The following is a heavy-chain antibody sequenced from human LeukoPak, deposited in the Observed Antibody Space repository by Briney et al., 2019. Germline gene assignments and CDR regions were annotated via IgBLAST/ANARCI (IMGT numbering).Heavy chain of an antibody. CDR3: AGTYYYDSSGQIDY. J-gene: IGHJ4*02. Sequence: SETLSLTCTVSGGSISSHYWSWIRQPPGKGLEWIGYIYYSGSTNYNPSLKSRVTISVDTSKNQFSLKLSSVTAADTAVYYCAGTYYYDSSGQIDYWGQGTLVTASS. V-gene: IGHV4-59*11. D-gene: IGHD3-22*01. CDR1: GGSISSHY. CDR2: IYYSGST.